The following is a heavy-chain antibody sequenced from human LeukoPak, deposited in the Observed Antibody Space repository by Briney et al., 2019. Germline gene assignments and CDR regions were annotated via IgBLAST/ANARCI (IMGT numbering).Heavy chain of an antibody. D-gene: IGHD2-2*02. CDR3: ASLGCSSTSCYNY. J-gene: IGHJ4*02. CDR1: GFTFSSYW. CDR2: INSDGSST. Sequence: GGSLRLSCAASGFTFSSYWMHWVRQAPGKGLVWVSRINSDGSSTSYADSVKGRFTISRDNAKNTLYLQMNSPRAEDTAVYYCASLGCSSTSCYNYWGQGTLVTVSS. V-gene: IGHV3-74*01.